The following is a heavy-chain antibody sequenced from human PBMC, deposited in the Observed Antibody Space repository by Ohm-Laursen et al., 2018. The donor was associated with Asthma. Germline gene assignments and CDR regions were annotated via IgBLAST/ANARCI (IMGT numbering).Heavy chain of an antibody. CDR3: AKDTGSSSLSDAFDI. J-gene: IGHJ3*02. V-gene: IGHV3-30*18. D-gene: IGHD6-13*01. CDR1: GFTFSSYG. Sequence: SLRLSCAASGFTFSSYGMHWVRQAPGRGLEWVAVISYDGSNKNYADSVKGRFTISRDNAKNSLYLQMNSLRAEDTALYYCAKDTGSSSLSDAFDIWGQGTMVTVSS. CDR2: ISYDGSNK.